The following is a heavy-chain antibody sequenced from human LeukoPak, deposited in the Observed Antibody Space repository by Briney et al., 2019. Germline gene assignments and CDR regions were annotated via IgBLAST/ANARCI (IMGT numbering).Heavy chain of an antibody. J-gene: IGHJ4*02. CDR3: AKEGYSSDPYYFDY. D-gene: IGHD6-19*01. CDR2: ISGSGAGT. Sequence: PGGSLRLSCAASGFTFSSYAMSWVRQAPGKGLEWVSAISGSGAGTYYADSVKGRLTISRDNSKNTLYLQMNSLRAEDTAVFYCAKEGYSSDPYYFDYWGQGTLVTVSS. V-gene: IGHV3-23*01. CDR1: GFTFSSYA.